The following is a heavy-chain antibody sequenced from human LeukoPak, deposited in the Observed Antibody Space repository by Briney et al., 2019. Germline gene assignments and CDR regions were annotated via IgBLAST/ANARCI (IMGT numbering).Heavy chain of an antibody. V-gene: IGHV3-30*18. D-gene: IGHD4-17*01. CDR2: ISYDGSNK. CDR1: GFTFSSYG. J-gene: IGHJ4*02. Sequence: PGRSLRLSCAASGFTFSSYGMHWVRQAPGKGLEWVAVISYDGSNKYYADSVKGRFTISRDNSKNTLYLQMNSLRAEDTAVYYCAKDNDDYGYFDYWGQGTLVTVSS. CDR3: AKDNDDYGYFDY.